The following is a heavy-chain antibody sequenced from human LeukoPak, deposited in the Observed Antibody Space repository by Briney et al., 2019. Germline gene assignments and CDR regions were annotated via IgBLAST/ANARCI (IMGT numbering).Heavy chain of an antibody. J-gene: IGHJ6*02. CDR1: GGSISSGSYY. D-gene: IGHD5-24*01. CDR3: ATGRDADSARGYYDMDV. CDR2: IYTSGST. V-gene: IGHV4-61*02. Sequence: SETLSLTCTVSGGSISSGSYYWSWIRQPAGKGLEWIGRIYTSGSTNYNPSLKSRVTMSVDTSKNQFSLKLSSVTAADTAVYYCATGRDADSARGYYDMDVWGQGTTVTVSS.